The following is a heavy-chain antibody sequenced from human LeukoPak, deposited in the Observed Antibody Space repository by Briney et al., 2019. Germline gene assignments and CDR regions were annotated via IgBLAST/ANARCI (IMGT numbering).Heavy chain of an antibody. D-gene: IGHD5-18*01. V-gene: IGHV3-30*03. J-gene: IGHJ4*02. Sequence: GGSLRLSCAASGFTFSRHGMHWVRQAPGKGLEWVAVISYDGSDKYYADSVKGRFTISRDNSKNTLYLQMNSLRAEDTAVYYCARGAHQYSYGPGYWGQGTLVTVSS. CDR2: ISYDGSDK. CDR1: GFTFSRHG. CDR3: ARGAHQYSYGPGY.